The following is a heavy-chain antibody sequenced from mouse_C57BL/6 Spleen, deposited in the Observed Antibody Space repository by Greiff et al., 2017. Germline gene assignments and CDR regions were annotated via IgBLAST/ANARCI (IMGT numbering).Heavy chain of an antibody. V-gene: IGHV1-80*01. CDR1: GYAFSSYW. Sequence: VQLQESGAELVQPGASVKISCNASGYAFSSYWMNWVQQRPGKGLEWIGQICPGAGDPNYNGKFTCKATRTADKSSSTAYMQLSRLTSEDSAVYFCARGDFDYWGQGTTLTVSS. CDR2: ICPGAGDP. J-gene: IGHJ2*01. CDR3: ARGDFDY.